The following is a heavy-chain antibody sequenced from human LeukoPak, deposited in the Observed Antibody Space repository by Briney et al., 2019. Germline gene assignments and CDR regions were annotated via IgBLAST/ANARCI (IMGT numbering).Heavy chain of an antibody. Sequence: GGSLRLSCAAFGFTFRSYWMNWVRQAPGKGLEWVSYISSSGSTIYYADSVKGRFTISRDNAKNSLYLQMNSLRAEDTAVYYCAELGITMIGGVWGKGTTVTISS. CDR2: ISSSGSTI. J-gene: IGHJ6*04. D-gene: IGHD3-10*02. CDR3: AELGITMIGGV. CDR1: GFTFRSYW. V-gene: IGHV3-48*03.